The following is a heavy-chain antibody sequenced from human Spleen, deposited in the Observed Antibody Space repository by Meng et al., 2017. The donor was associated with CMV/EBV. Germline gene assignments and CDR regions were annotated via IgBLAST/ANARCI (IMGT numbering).Heavy chain of an antibody. CDR3: AKVSARGDYYDFWSGPMDV. CDR2: ISGSGATA. D-gene: IGHD3-3*01. J-gene: IGHJ6*02. V-gene: IGHV3-23*01. Sequence: GESLKISCAASGFTFTNFGMNWVRQAPEKGLEWVSTISGSGATAYYADSVKGRFTISRGNSNNTLFLQMSSLRAEDTAVYYCAKVSARGDYYDFWSGPMDVWGQGTTVTVSS. CDR1: GFTFTNFG.